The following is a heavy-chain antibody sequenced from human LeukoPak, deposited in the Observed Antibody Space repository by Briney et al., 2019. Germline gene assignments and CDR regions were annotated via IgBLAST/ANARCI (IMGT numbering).Heavy chain of an antibody. V-gene: IGHV4-38-2*02. CDR3: ARQRAVGGALIY. J-gene: IGHJ4*02. CDR1: IYTITTDYY. Sequence: SSETLSLTCTVSIYTITTDYYWGWIRQPPGKGLEWIGNIYHTGYAYYNESLKSRVTISVDTSANQFSLKLTSVTAADTAIYYCARQRAVGGALIYWGQGALVTVSS. D-gene: IGHD1-26*01. CDR2: IYHTGYA.